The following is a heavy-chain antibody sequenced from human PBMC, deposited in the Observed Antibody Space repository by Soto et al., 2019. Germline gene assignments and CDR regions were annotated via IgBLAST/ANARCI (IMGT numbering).Heavy chain of an antibody. CDR3: VRRAQYFDGTGFHAFDI. D-gene: IGHD3-22*01. V-gene: IGHV3-23*01. CDR1: GYNFYKYA. CDR2: ISSGGDNT. J-gene: IGHJ3*02. Sequence: GGSLRLSCVAPGYNFYKYALSWVRQAPGEGLEWVSAISSGGDNTHYADSVKGRFTITRDNSKNMLYLEMNSLTAEDTAVYYCVRRAQYFDGTGFHAFDIWGQGTRVTVSS.